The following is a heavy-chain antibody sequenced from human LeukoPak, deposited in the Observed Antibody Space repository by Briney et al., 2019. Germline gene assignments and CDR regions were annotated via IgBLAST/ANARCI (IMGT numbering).Heavy chain of an antibody. CDR2: ISYDGSNK. CDR3: AKASPRVWTTVTTIDY. V-gene: IGHV3-30*18. CDR1: GFTFSSYG. Sequence: PGRSLRLSCAASGFTFSSYGMHWVRQAPGKGLEWVAVISYDGSNKYYADSVKGRFTISRDNSKNTLYLQMNSLRAEDTAVYYCAKASPRVWTTVTTIDYWGQGTLVTASS. J-gene: IGHJ4*02. D-gene: IGHD4-17*01.